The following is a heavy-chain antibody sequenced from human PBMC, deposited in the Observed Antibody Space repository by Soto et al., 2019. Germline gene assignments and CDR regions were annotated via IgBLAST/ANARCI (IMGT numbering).Heavy chain of an antibody. CDR3: AREDSGSGHHFRYYYYMDV. Sequence: EVQLVESGGGLVQPGGSLRLSCAASGFTFSSYSMNWVRQAPGKGLEWVSYISSSSSTIYYADSVKGRFTISRDNAKNSLYLQMNSLRAEDTAVYYCAREDSGSGHHFRYYYYMDVWGKGTTGTVSS. J-gene: IGHJ6*03. D-gene: IGHD1-26*01. V-gene: IGHV3-48*01. CDR2: ISSSSSTI. CDR1: GFTFSSYS.